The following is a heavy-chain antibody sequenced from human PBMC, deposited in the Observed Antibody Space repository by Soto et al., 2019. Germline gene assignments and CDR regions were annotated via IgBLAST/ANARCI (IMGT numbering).Heavy chain of an antibody. CDR1: GYSFTSYW. J-gene: IGHJ4*02. Sequence: PGESRKISCKGSGYSFTSYWIGWVRQMPGKGLEWMGSIYPSDSDTRYSPSFQGQVTISADKSINTAYLQWSSLKASDTAMYYCARQRGQLRTSTFDYWGQGTLVTVSS. V-gene: IGHV5-51*01. CDR3: ARQRGQLRTSTFDY. CDR2: IYPSDSDT. D-gene: IGHD2-2*01.